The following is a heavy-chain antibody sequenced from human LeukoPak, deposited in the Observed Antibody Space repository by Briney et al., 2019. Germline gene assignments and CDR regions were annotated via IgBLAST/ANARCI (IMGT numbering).Heavy chain of an antibody. CDR1: GFTLSSYS. CDR3: ASGGRYSYVSLFDY. CDR2: ISSSSSYI. J-gene: IGHJ4*02. D-gene: IGHD5-18*01. V-gene: IGHV3-21*01. Sequence: PGGSLRLSCAASGFTLSSYSMNWVRQAPGKGLEWVSSISSSSSYIYYADSVKGRFTISRDNAKNSLYLQMNSLRAEDTAVYYCASGGRYSYVSLFDYWGQGTLVTVSS.